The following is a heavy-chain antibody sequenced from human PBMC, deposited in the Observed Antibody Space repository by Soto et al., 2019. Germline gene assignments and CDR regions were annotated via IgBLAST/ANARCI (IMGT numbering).Heavy chain of an antibody. CDR2: IYYSGST. V-gene: IGHV4-39*01. Sequence: PSGTLSLTCTVSGGSTSSSIYYWGWIRQPPGKGLEWIGSIYYSGSTYYNPSLKSRVTISVDTSKNQFSLKLSSVTAADTAVYYCASYGSGSYTYYMDVWGKGTTVTVSS. CDR3: ASYGSGSYTYYMDV. CDR1: GGSTSSSIYY. D-gene: IGHD3-10*01. J-gene: IGHJ6*03.